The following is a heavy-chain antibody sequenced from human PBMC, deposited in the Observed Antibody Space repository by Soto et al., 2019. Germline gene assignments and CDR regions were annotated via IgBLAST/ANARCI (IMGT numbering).Heavy chain of an antibody. V-gene: IGHV3-23*01. CDR3: AKWGSSKNLES. CDR2: ISGTGDAT. J-gene: IGHJ4*02. D-gene: IGHD3-16*01. CDR1: GFTFNNYA. Sequence: EVQLLESGGGLVQPGESLRLSCAVSGFTFNNYAMSWVRQAPGKGLEWVSIISGTGDATYYADSVKGRFTISRDNSKNTLYLQRNSLRAEDTAIYYCAKWGSSKNLESWGQGTLVTVSS.